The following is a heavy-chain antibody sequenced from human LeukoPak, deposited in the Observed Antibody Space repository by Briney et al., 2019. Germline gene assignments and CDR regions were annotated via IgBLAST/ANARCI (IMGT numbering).Heavy chain of an antibody. D-gene: IGHD3-16*01. J-gene: IGHJ6*02. CDR2: IKTKTHGGTT. CDR1: VFAFRNAW. Sequence: PGGSLRLSCRASVFAFRNAWMNWVRQAPGKGLELVGRIKTKTHGGTTDYAAPVKGRFTISRDDSENILYLQMNSLKTEDTAIYYCTTDPFDYGDYYYDIDVWGQGTAVTVSS. V-gene: IGHV3-15*01. CDR3: TTDPFDYGDYYYDIDV.